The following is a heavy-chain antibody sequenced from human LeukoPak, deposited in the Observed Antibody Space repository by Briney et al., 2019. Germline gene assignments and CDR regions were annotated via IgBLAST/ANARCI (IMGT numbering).Heavy chain of an antibody. D-gene: IGHD3-10*01. Sequence: GASVKVSCKASGYTFTSYDLNWVRRATGQGLEWMGWMSPASGNTGYAQKFQGRVTMTRDTSTGTVYLELSSLRSEDTAVYYCAKDGGSYSTDYWGQGTLVTVSS. V-gene: IGHV1-8*01. CDR2: MSPASGNT. J-gene: IGHJ4*02. CDR3: AKDGGSYSTDY. CDR1: GYTFTSYD.